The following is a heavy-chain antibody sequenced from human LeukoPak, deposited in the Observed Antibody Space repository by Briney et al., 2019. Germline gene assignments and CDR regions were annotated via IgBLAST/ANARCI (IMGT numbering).Heavy chain of an antibody. CDR3: ARGETYYYDTSGYFIFDY. Sequence: SETLSLTCAVYGGSFSGYYWSWIRQPPGKGLERIGEINHSGSTNYNPSLKSRVTISVDTSKNQFSLKLSSVTAADTAVYYCARGETYYYDTSGYFIFDYWGQGTLVTVSS. CDR1: GGSFSGYY. D-gene: IGHD3-22*01. CDR2: INHSGST. J-gene: IGHJ4*02. V-gene: IGHV4-34*01.